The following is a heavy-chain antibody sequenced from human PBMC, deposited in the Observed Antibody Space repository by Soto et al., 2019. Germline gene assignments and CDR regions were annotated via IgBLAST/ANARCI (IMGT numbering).Heavy chain of an antibody. CDR3: ARVIIGSGGSCYFDY. CDR2: INHSGIT. V-gene: IGHV4-34*10. J-gene: IGHJ4*02. D-gene: IGHD2-15*01. CDR1: GGSFSGYF. Sequence: PSETLSLTCTVSGGSFSGYFWTWIRQPPGKGLEWLAEINHSGITNYNPSVESRVSMSVDTSKNQFSLKLSSVTAADTAVYYCARVIIGSGGSCYFDYWGQGTLVTVSS.